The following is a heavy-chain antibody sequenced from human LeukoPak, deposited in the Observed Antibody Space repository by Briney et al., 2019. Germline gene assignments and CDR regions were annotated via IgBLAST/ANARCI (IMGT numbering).Heavy chain of an antibody. V-gene: IGHV4-59*08. Sequence: PSETLSLTCTVSGGSISSYYWSWIRQPPGKGLEWIGRIYTSGSTNYNPSLKSRLTISVDTSKNQFSLKLSSVTAADTAVYYCARHVGEQQPYYYYYHGMDVWGQGTTVTVSS. CDR1: GGSISSYY. D-gene: IGHD6-13*01. J-gene: IGHJ6*02. CDR3: ARHVGEQQPYYYYYHGMDV. CDR2: IYTSGST.